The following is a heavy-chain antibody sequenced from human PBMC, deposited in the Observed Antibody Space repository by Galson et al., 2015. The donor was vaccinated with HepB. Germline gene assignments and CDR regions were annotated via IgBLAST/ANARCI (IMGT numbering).Heavy chain of an antibody. CDR1: GFTFSSYA. CDR2: ISYDGSNK. J-gene: IGHJ4*02. V-gene: IGHV3-30-3*01. CDR3: ARDRLVYSYGTDFDY. Sequence: SLRLSCAASGFTFSSYAMHWVRQAPGKGLEWVAVISYDGSNKYYADSVKGRFTISRDNSKNTLYLQMNSLRAEDTAVYYCARDRLVYSYGTDFDYWGQGTLVTVSS. D-gene: IGHD5-18*01.